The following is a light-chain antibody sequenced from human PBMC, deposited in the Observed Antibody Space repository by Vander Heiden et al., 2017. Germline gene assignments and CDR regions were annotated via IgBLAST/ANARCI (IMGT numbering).Light chain of an antibody. J-gene: IGKJ3*01. CDR2: DAS. V-gene: IGKV3-11*01. Sequence: EIVLTQSPATLSLSPGERATLSCRASQSVSSYLAWYQQKPGQAPRLLIYDASNRATGIKARFSGSGYGTDFTLTIISRDPEDFAVYYCQQRNNGHPFFTFGHGTKVDIK. CDR3: QQRNNGHPFFT. CDR1: QSVSSY.